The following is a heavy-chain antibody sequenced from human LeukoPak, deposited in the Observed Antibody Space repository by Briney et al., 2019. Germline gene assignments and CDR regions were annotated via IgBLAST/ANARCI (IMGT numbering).Heavy chain of an antibody. CDR3: ARDRGDEGFDP. D-gene: IGHD4-17*01. CDR1: GGSISGYF. CDR2: IYHSGST. Sequence: SETLSLTCTVSGGSISGYFWSWIRQPPGKGLEWIGYIYHSGSTNYNPSLKSRVTMSVDTSKNQFSLKLSSVTAADTAVYYCARDRGDEGFDPWGQGTLVTVSS. V-gene: IGHV4-59*12. J-gene: IGHJ5*02.